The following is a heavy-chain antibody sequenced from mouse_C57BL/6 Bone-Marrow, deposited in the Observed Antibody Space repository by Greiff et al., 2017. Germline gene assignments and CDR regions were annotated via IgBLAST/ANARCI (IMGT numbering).Heavy chain of an antibody. CDR2: INPGSGGT. V-gene: IGHV1-54*01. CDR1: GYAFTNYL. CDR3: ARGSSY. J-gene: IGHJ3*01. Sequence: QVQLQQSGAELVRPGTSVKVSCKASGYAFTNYLIEWVKQRPGQGLEWIGVINPGSGGTNYNEKFKGKATLTADKSSSTAYMQLSSLTSEDSAVXFCARGSSYWGQGTLVTVSA.